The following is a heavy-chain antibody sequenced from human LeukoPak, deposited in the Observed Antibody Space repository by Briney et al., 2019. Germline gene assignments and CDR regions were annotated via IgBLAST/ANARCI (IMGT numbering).Heavy chain of an antibody. J-gene: IGHJ3*02. CDR1: GYTFTSYG. D-gene: IGHD3-22*01. CDR2: INAYNGNT. V-gene: IGHV1-18*01. CDR3: ARDPTTLYYYDSSGYLRAFDI. Sequence: WASVKVSCKASGYTFTSYGISWVRQAPGQGLEWMGWINAYNGNTNYAQKLQGRVTMTTDTSTSTAYMELRSLRSDDTAVYYCARDPTTLYYYDSSGYLRAFDIWGQGTMVTVSS.